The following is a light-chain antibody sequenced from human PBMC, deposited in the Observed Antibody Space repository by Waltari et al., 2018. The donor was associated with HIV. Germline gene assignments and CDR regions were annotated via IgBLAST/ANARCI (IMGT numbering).Light chain of an antibody. Sequence: DIQMTQSPPSLSASVGDRVTITCRASQSISSYLNWYQQKPGKAPKLLIYAASSLQSGVPSRFSGSGSGTDFTLTISSLQPEVFATYYCQQSYSTPYTFGQGTKLEIK. CDR1: QSISSY. CDR2: AAS. CDR3: QQSYSTPYT. V-gene: IGKV1-39*01. J-gene: IGKJ2*01.